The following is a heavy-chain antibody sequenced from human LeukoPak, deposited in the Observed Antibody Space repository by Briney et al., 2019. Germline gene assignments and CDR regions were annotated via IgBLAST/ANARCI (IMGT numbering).Heavy chain of an antibody. CDR1: GFSFSSYV. CDR2: ISLDGSDK. D-gene: IGHD5-24*01. V-gene: IGHV3-33*05. CDR3: TRERRRDGYNC. J-gene: IGHJ4*02. Sequence: PGRSLRLSCAASGFSFSSYVMHWVRQAPGKGLEWVAGISLDGSDKYYTDSVKGRFTISRDNSMNTLYLQMNSLRAEDTAVYHCTRERRRDGYNCWGQGTLVTVSS.